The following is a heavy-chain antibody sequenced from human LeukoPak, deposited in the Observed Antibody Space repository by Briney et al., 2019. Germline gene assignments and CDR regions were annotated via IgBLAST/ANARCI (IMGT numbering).Heavy chain of an antibody. Sequence: GGSLRLSCAVSGFTFSSYAMSWVRQAPGKGLDWVSAISGSGGSTYYADSVKGRFTISRDNAKNSLYLQMNSLRAEDTAVYYCARLLVYGSGAEAFDYWGQGTLVTVSS. CDR3: ARLLVYGSGAEAFDY. D-gene: IGHD3-10*01. CDR1: GFTFSSYA. CDR2: ISGSGGST. V-gene: IGHV3-23*01. J-gene: IGHJ4*02.